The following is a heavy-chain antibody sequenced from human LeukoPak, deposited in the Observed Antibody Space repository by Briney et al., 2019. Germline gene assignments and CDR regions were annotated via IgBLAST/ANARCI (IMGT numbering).Heavy chain of an antibody. CDR2: IYHSGST. J-gene: IGHJ4*02. V-gene: IGHV4-59*12. CDR1: GGSISTYY. CDR3: ARVPVDTAMVGFDY. Sequence: SETLSLTCNVSGGSISTYYWNWIRQPPGKGLEWIGYIYHSGSTNYNPSLQSRVTISVDTSKNQFSLKLSSVTAADTAVYYCARVPVDTAMVGFDYWGQGTLVTVSS. D-gene: IGHD5-18*01.